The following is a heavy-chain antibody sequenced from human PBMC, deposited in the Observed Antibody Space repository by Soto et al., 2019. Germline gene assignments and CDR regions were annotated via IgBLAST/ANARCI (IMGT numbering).Heavy chain of an antibody. V-gene: IGHV3-21*01. CDR3: TREITASDY. J-gene: IGHJ4*02. Sequence: GGSLRLSCTASGFTFSSYAMNWVRQAPGKGLEWVSSISSSSSHIYYVDSVKGRFTVSRDNAKNSVFLQMNSLRAEDTAVYYCTREITASDYWGQGNLVTVSS. CDR1: GFTFSSYA. CDR2: ISSSSSHI.